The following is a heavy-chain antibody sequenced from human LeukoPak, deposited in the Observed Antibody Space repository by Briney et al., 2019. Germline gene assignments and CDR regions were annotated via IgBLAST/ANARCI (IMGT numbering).Heavy chain of an antibody. CDR1: GFTFSSSA. Sequence: GGSLRLSCAASGFTFSSSAMSWVRQAPGKGLEWVSAISGSGGSTYYADSVKGRFTISRDNSKNTLYLQMNSLRAEDTAVYYCARALSSGYLLLGGVDYWGQGTLVTVSS. CDR3: ARALSSGYLLLGGVDY. CDR2: ISGSGGST. J-gene: IGHJ4*02. D-gene: IGHD3-22*01. V-gene: IGHV3-23*01.